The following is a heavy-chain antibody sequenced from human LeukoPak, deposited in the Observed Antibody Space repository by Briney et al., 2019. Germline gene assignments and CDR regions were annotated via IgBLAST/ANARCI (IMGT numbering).Heavy chain of an antibody. Sequence: GGSLRLSCAASGFTFNTYTMNWVRQAPGKGLEWVSYISGSSGIIDYADSVRGRFTISRDNSKNTLYLQMNSLRAEDTAVYYCARSPTVTTLNWFDPWGQGTLVTVSS. V-gene: IGHV3-48*01. D-gene: IGHD4-17*01. J-gene: IGHJ5*02. CDR2: ISGSSGII. CDR1: GFTFNTYT. CDR3: ARSPTVTTLNWFDP.